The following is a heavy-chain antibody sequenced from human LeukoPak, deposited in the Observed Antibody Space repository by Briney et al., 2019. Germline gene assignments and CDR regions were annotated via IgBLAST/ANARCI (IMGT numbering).Heavy chain of an antibody. CDR1: GGTFSSYA. Sequence: ASVKVSCKASGGTFSSYAISWVRQAPGQGLEWMGWINPDSGATNSAQKFQGRATMTRDTSISTAYMELSRLRSDDTAVYYCARGSDSSSWYSPSDYWGQGTLVTVSS. J-gene: IGHJ4*02. V-gene: IGHV1-2*02. D-gene: IGHD6-13*01. CDR2: INPDSGAT. CDR3: ARGSDSSSWYSPSDY.